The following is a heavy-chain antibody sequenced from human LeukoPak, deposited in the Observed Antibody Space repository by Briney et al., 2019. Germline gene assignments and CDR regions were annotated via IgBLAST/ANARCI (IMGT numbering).Heavy chain of an antibody. Sequence: PLETLSLTCTVFGGSLSSYYWSWIRQPAGKGLEWIGRMYTSGSTNYNPYLKSRVTMSVDTSKNQFSLKLSSVTAADTAVYYCARDTGYYFGSGNYLYYFDYWGQGTLVTVSS. V-gene: IGHV4-4*07. D-gene: IGHD3-10*01. CDR1: GGSLSSYY. CDR2: MYTSGST. CDR3: ARDTGYYFGSGNYLYYFDY. J-gene: IGHJ4*02.